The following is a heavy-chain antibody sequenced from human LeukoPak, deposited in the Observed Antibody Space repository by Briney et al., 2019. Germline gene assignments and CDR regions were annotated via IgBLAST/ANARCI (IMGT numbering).Heavy chain of an antibody. CDR1: GGSISGYY. J-gene: IGHJ5*02. Sequence: PSETLSLTCTVSGGSISGYYWSWIRQPPGKGLEWIGYIYYSGSTNYNPSLKSRVTISVDTSKNQFSLKLSSVTAADTAVYYCARAHHYYDSSGYYPNWFDPWGQGTLVTVSS. CDR3: ARAHHYYDSSGYYPNWFDP. V-gene: IGHV4-59*01. D-gene: IGHD3-22*01. CDR2: IYYSGST.